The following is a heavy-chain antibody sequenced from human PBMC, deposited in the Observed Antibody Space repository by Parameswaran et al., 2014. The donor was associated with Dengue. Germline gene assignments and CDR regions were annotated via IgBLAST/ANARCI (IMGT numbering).Heavy chain of an antibody. V-gene: IGHV2-70*01. D-gene: IGHD6-13*01. CDR2: IDWDDDK. CDR3: ARASSWYGGAFDI. J-gene: IGHJ3*02. Sequence: RWIRQPPGKALEWLALIDWDDDKYYSTSLKTRLTISKDTSKNQVVLTMTNMDPVDTATYYCARASSWYGGAFDIWGQGTMVTVSS.